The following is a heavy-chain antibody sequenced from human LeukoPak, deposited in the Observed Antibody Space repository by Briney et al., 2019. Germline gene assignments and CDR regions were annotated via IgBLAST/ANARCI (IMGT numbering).Heavy chain of an antibody. V-gene: IGHV1-18*04. D-gene: IGHD2-2*02. CDR2: ISAYNGNT. CDR1: GYTFTSYY. Sequence: ASVKVSCKASGYTFTSYYMHWVRQAPGQGLEWMGWISAYNGNTNYAQKLQGGVTMTTDTSTSTAYMELRSLRSDDTAVYYCARRGYCSSTSCYSYVDYWGQGTLVTVSS. CDR3: ARRGYCSSTSCYSYVDY. J-gene: IGHJ4*02.